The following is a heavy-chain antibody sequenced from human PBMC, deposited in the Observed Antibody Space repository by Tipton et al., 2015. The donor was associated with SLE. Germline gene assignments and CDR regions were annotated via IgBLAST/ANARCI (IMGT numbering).Heavy chain of an antibody. Sequence: SLRLSCAASGFSFSSSWMHWVRQPPGKGLVWVSRINSDGRSTTYADSVKGRFTISRDNAKNTLYLQMNSLRAEDTAVYYCARANWGFDYWGQGTLATVSS. CDR3: ARANWGFDY. CDR2: INSDGRST. V-gene: IGHV3-74*03. D-gene: IGHD7-27*01. J-gene: IGHJ4*02. CDR1: GFSFSSSW.